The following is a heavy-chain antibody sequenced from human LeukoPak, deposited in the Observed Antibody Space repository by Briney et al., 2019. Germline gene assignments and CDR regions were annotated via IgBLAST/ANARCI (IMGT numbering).Heavy chain of an antibody. D-gene: IGHD4-17*01. CDR1: GGSFNSYY. Sequence: SETLSPTCTVSGGSFNSYYWSWLRQHAGKGLEWIGRIHTSGSTDYSPSLQSRVTISIDTSQKQFSLNLSSVTAADTAVYYCARDIVYLIDEDYGWGQGTLVTVSS. V-gene: IGHV4-4*07. J-gene: IGHJ4*02. CDR3: ARDIVYLIDEDYG. CDR2: IHTSGST.